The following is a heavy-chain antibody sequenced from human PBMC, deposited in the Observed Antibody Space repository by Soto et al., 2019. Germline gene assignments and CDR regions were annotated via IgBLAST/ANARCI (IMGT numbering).Heavy chain of an antibody. Sequence: ASVKVSCKVSGYTLTELSMHWVRQAPGKGLEWMGGFDPEDGETIYAQKFQGRVTMTEDTSTDTAYMELISLRSEDTAVYYCATDQLWPEVIHCSGGSCYGYWGQGTLVTVSS. CDR3: ATDQLWPEVIHCSGGSCYGY. CDR2: FDPEDGET. V-gene: IGHV1-24*01. CDR1: GYTLTELS. J-gene: IGHJ4*02. D-gene: IGHD2-15*01.